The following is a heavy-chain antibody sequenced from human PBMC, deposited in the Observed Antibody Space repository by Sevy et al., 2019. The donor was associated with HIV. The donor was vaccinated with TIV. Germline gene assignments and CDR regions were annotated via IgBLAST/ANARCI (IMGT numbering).Heavy chain of an antibody. V-gene: IGHV1-69*13. J-gene: IGHJ4*02. CDR3: ARESYCSGGSCYAEPGDY. CDR1: GGTFSSYA. Sequence: ASVKVSCKASGGTFSSYAISWVRQAPGQGLEWMVGIIPIFGTANYAQKFQGRVTITPDESTSTAYMELSSLRSEDTAVYYCARESYCSGGSCYAEPGDYWGQGTLVTVSS. CDR2: IIPIFGTA. D-gene: IGHD2-15*01.